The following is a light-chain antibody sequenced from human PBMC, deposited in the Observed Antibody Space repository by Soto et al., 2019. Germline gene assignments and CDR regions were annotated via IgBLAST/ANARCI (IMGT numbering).Light chain of an antibody. J-gene: IGLJ1*01. CDR1: SSNIGGNS. CDR3: GSWDSSLSAYV. Sequence: QSVLTQPPSVSAAPGQRVTISCSGSSSNIGGNSVSWYQQLPGTAPKLLIYDDDKRPSGIPDRFSGSKSGTSATLGITGLQTGDEADYYCGSWDSSLSAYVFGTGTKVNV. V-gene: IGLV1-51*01. CDR2: DDD.